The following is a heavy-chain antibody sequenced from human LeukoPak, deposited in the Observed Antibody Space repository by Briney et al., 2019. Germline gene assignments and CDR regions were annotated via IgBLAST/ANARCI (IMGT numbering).Heavy chain of an antibody. CDR2: IYYSGST. Sequence: PSETLSLTCTVSGGSISSYYWSWIRQPPGKGLEWIGYIYYSGSTNYNPSLKSRVTISVDTSKNQFSLKLSSVTAADTAVYYCARDYYYDSSGQPGSYFDYWGQGTLVTVSS. J-gene: IGHJ4*02. CDR1: GGSISSYY. CDR3: ARDYYYDSSGQPGSYFDY. D-gene: IGHD3-22*01. V-gene: IGHV4-59*01.